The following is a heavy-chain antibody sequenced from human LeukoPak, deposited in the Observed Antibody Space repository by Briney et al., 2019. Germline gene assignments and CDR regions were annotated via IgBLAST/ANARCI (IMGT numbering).Heavy chain of an antibody. J-gene: IGHJ4*02. CDR2: IYHSGST. CDR3: ARDTPLSGIDY. CDR1: GYSISSGYY. Sequence: PSETLSLTCAVSGYSISSGYYWGWIRQPPGKGLEWIGSIYHSGSTYYNPSLKSRVTISVDTSKNQFSLKLSSVTAADTAVYYCARDTPLSGIDYWGQGTLVTVSS. V-gene: IGHV4-38-2*02. D-gene: IGHD2-15*01.